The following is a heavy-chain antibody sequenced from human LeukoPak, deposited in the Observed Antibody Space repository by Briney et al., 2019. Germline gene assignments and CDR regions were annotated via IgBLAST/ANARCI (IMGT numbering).Heavy chain of an antibody. V-gene: IGHV4-59*01. CDR2: IYHSGST. Sequence: SETLSLTCTVSGGSIISYYWSWIRQPPGKGLEWIGYIYHSGSTNYNPSLKSRVTISVDTSKNQFSLELTSVTAADTAVYYCARARGATIFQSAFDIWGQGTMVTVSS. D-gene: IGHD5-24*01. CDR1: GGSIISYY. CDR3: ARARGATIFQSAFDI. J-gene: IGHJ3*02.